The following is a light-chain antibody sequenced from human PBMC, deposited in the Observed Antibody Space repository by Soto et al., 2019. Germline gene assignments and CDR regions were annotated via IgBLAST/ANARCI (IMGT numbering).Light chain of an antibody. V-gene: IGLV2-8*01. Sequence: QSALTQPPSASGSPGQSVTISCTGTSSDVGGYNYVSWYQQHPGKAPKLMIYDVIKRPSGVPDRFSGSKSGNTASLTVSGLQAEDEAGYYCTSFAGSSNLVFGGGTKLTVL. CDR3: TSFAGSSNLV. J-gene: IGLJ2*01. CDR2: DVI. CDR1: SSDVGGYNY.